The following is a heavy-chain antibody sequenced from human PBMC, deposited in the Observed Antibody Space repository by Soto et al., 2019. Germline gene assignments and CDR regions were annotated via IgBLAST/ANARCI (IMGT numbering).Heavy chain of an antibody. CDR3: SIDRYSSGWLDAFDI. J-gene: IGHJ3*02. D-gene: IGHD6-19*01. V-gene: IGHV3-53*04. Sequence: GSLRLSCAASGFTVSSNYMSWVRQAPGKGLEWVSVIFTGGSTYYADSVKGRFTISRHSSKNTVYLQMNSLRAEDTAVYYCSIDRYSSGWLDAFDIWGQGTMVTVSS. CDR1: GFTVSSNY. CDR2: IFTGGST.